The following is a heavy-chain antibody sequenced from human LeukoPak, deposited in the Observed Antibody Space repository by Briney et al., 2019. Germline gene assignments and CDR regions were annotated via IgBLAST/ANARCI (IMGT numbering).Heavy chain of an antibody. V-gene: IGHV1-18*01. CDR3: ARGLYGDYEYFQH. Sequence: ASVKVSCKASAYTFTTYGISWVRQAPGQGLEWMGGISPYIGDTNYVQKLQGRVTMTTDTSTSTAYMELRSLRSDDTAVYYCARGLYGDYEYFQHWGQGTLVTVSS. CDR2: ISPYIGDT. CDR1: AYTFTTYG. J-gene: IGHJ1*01. D-gene: IGHD4-17*01.